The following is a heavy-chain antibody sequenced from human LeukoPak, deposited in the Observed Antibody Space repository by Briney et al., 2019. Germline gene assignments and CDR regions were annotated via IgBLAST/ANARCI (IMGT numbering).Heavy chain of an antibody. D-gene: IGHD3-22*01. Sequence: GGSLRLSCAASGFTFSSYSMGWVRQAPGKGREWFSLIISSITTIYFASSLNRRFTISRDNPKTSAYLHMNSLRAEDTAVYYCARVWSSGYTKDYWGQGTLVTVS. CDR3: ARVWSSGYTKDY. J-gene: IGHJ4*02. CDR2: IISSITTI. CDR1: GFTFSSYS. V-gene: IGHV3-48*04.